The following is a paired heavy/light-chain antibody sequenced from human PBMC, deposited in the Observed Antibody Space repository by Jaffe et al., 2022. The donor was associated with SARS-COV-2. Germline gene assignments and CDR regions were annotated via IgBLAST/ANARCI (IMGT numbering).Light chain of an antibody. CDR3: LLSYSGPWV. CDR1: TGPVTSGHY. CDR2: DTS. J-gene: IGLJ3*02. V-gene: IGLV7-46*01. Sequence: QAVVTQEPSLTVSAGGTVTLTCGSSTGPVTSGHYPYWFQQKPGQAPRTLIIDTSKRYSWTPARFSGSLLGGKAALTLSGAQPEDEAEYYCLLSYSGPWVFGGGTKLTV.
Heavy chain of an antibody. D-gene: IGHD4-4*01. V-gene: IGHV4-31*03. CDR3: ARGNPLFDP. J-gene: IGHJ5*02. CDR2: INNSGNT. CDR1: GASISSGGYY. Sequence: QVQLQESGPGLVRPSQTLSLTCTVSGASISSGGYYWSWIRQHPGKGLEWMAYINNSGNTYYNPSLRSRITISVDTSKNQFSLKLSSVTAADTAVYYCARGNPLFDPWGRGTLVTVSS.